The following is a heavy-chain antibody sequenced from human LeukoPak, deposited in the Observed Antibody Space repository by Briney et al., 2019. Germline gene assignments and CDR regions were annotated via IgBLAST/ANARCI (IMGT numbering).Heavy chain of an antibody. CDR2: IYTSGST. CDR3: AGVTIFGVVFDP. D-gene: IGHD3-3*01. Sequence: PSETLSLTCTVSGGSISSGSYYWSWIRQPAGKGLEWIGRIYTSGSTNYNPSLKSRVTISVDTSQNQFSLKLTSVTAADTAVYYCAGVTIFGVVFDPWGQGTLVTVSS. CDR1: GGSISSGSYY. J-gene: IGHJ5*02. V-gene: IGHV4-61*02.